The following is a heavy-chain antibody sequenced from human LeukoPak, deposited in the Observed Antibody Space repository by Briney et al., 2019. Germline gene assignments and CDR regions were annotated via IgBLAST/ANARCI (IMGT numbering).Heavy chain of an antibody. CDR1: VRSISSGGYY. CDR3: ARMHIVVVTAIRGRYYFDY. CDR2: IYYSGST. D-gene: IGHD2-21*02. Sequence: SETLSLTCTVPVRSISSGGYYWSWIRQHPGKGLEGFGYIYYSGSTYYNRSLQSRVTISVDTSKNQSSLKLSSVTAADTAVYYCARMHIVVVTAIRGRYYFDYWGQGTLVTVSS. V-gene: IGHV4-31*03. J-gene: IGHJ4*02.